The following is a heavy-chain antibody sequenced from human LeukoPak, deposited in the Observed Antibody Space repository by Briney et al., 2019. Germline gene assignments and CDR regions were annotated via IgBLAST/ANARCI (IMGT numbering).Heavy chain of an antibody. D-gene: IGHD1-26*01. CDR1: GGSISNYC. CDR2: IYTSGST. J-gene: IGHJ4*02. CDR3: ATTRVGATTFDY. Sequence: SETLSLTCTVSGGSISNYCWSWIRQPAGKGLEWIGRIYTSGSTNYDPSLKSRVTMSVDTSKNQFSLKLSSVTAADTAVYYCATTRVGATTFDYWGQGTLVTVSS. V-gene: IGHV4-4*07.